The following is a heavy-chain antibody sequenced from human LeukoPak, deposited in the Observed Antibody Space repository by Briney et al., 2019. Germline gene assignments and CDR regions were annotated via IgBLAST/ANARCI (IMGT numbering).Heavy chain of an antibody. CDR3: AKGSLGPFDY. D-gene: IGHD7-27*01. Sequence: PGGSLRLSCAVSGFTFRSYDMSWVRRAPGKGLEWVSAIRGSGDTTYYADSVKGRFTISRDNSKNTLYLQMNSLRGEDTAVYYCAKGSLGPFDYWGQGTLVTVSS. CDR1: GFTFRSYD. V-gene: IGHV3-23*01. J-gene: IGHJ4*02. CDR2: IRGSGDTT.